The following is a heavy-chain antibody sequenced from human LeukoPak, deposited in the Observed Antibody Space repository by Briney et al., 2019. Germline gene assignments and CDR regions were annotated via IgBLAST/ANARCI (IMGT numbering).Heavy chain of an antibody. V-gene: IGHV1-46*01. D-gene: IGHD1-7*01. CDR3: ARDALDWNYRADYYYYYMDV. J-gene: IGHJ6*03. Sequence: GASVKVSCKASGYTFTSYYMHWVRQAPGQGLEWMGIINPSGGSTSYAQKFQGRVTMTRDMSTSTVYMELSSLRSEDTAVYYCARDALDWNYRADYYYYYMDVWGKGTTVTVSS. CDR2: INPSGGST. CDR1: GYTFTSYY.